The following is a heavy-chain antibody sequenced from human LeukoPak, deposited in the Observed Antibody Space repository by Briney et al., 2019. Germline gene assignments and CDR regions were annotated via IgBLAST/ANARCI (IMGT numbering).Heavy chain of an antibody. CDR3: AKDRYQLLYGWFDP. Sequence: GGSLRLSCVGSGFTFRTYAMIWVRQAPGKGLQWVSAISDSGGSTYYADSVKGRFTISRDNSKNTLYLQMNSLRAEDTAVYYCAKDRYQLLYGWFDPWGQGTLVTVSS. CDR2: ISDSGGST. J-gene: IGHJ5*02. CDR1: GFTFRTYA. V-gene: IGHV3-23*01. D-gene: IGHD2-2*02.